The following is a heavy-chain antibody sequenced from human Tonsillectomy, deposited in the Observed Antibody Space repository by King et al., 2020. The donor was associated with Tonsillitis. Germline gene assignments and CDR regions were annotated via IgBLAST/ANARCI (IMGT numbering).Heavy chain of an antibody. CDR2: IYYSGTT. D-gene: IGHD3-22*01. CDR3: AREYYYYSSGYRRTDWFDP. CDR1: GGSISSGDYF. V-gene: IGHV4-30-4*01. J-gene: IGHJ5*02. Sequence: VQLQESGPGLVKPSQTLSLTCTVSGGSISSGDYFWSWVRQPPGKGLEWIGFIYYSGTTYFNPSLKSRVTISVDTSKNQFSLKLSSVTAADTAVYYCAREYYYYSSGYRRTDWFDPWGQGTLVTVSS.